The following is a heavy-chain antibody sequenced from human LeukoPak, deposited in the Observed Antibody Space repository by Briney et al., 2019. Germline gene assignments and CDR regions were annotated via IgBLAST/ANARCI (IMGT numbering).Heavy chain of an antibody. CDR3: ARFGSSTWYKGAFDI. J-gene: IGHJ3*02. Sequence: SETLSLTCAVYGGSFSGYYWSWIRQPPGKGLEWIGEIVHSGNTKYNPSLKSRVTISVDTSKNQFSLILTSVTAADTAVYYCARFGSSTWYKGAFDIWGQGTMVTVAS. D-gene: IGHD1-1*01. CDR2: IVHSGNT. CDR1: GGSFSGYY. V-gene: IGHV4-34*12.